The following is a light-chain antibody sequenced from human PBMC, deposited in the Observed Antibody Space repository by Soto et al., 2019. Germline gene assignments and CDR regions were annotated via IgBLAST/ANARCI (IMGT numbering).Light chain of an antibody. Sequence: EVVMTQSPATLSVSPGERATLSCRASQSISSNLAWYQQKAGQAPRLLMYGASTRATGVPARFSGSGSGTEFTLNISSLQSEDFATYYCQQYNHWPSYTFGQGTKLEIK. CDR3: QQYNHWPSYT. CDR2: GAS. J-gene: IGKJ2*01. V-gene: IGKV3-15*01. CDR1: QSISSN.